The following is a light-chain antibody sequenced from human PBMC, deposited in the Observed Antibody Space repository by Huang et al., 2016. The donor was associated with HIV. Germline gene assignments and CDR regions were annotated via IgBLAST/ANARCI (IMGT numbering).Light chain of an antibody. CDR2: GAS. Sequence: EIVMTQSQATLSVSPGERATLSCRASQSVGSNLAWYQQKPGQAPMLLIYGASTSATGIPARFRGSGSATEFTLTIRSLQSEDFAVYYCQQYDNWPPLYTFGQGTKLEIK. CDR3: QQYDNWPPLYT. CDR1: QSVGSN. J-gene: IGKJ2*01. V-gene: IGKV3-15*01.